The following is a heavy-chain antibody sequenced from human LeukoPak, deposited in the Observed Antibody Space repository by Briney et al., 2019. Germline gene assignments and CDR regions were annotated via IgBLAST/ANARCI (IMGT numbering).Heavy chain of an antibody. J-gene: IGHJ4*02. V-gene: IGHV3-43*01. Sequence: PGGSLRLSCAASGFTFDDYTMHWVRQAPGKGLEWVSLISWDGGSTYYADSVKGQFTISRDNSKNSLYLQMNSLRTEDTALYYCAKGSLRLFDYWGQGTLVTVSS. D-gene: IGHD4-17*01. CDR2: ISWDGGST. CDR1: GFTFDDYT. CDR3: AKGSLRLFDY.